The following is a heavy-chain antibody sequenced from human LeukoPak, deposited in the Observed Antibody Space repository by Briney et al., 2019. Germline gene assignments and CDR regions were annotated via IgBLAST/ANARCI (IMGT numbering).Heavy chain of an antibody. CDR3: ARESYDSSGYYYAY. CDR2: MYHSGNI. CDR1: GYSISSGYY. Sequence: SETLSLTCTVSGYSISSGYYWGWIRQPPGKGLEWIGSMYHSGNIHYNPSLKSRVTISVGTSKNQFSLKLSSVTAADTAVYYCARESYDSSGYYYAYWGQGTLVTVSS. V-gene: IGHV4-38-2*02. J-gene: IGHJ4*02. D-gene: IGHD3-22*01.